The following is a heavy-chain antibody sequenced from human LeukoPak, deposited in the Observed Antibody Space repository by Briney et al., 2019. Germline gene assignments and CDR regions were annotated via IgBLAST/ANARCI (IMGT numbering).Heavy chain of an antibody. V-gene: IGHV4-34*01. J-gene: IGHJ5*02. CDR3: AXXDFWSGLEGGNWFDP. D-gene: IGHD3-3*01. CDR2: INHSGST. Sequence: SETLSLTCAVNGGSFSGYYWNWIRQPPGKGLEWIGEINHSGSTNYNPSLKSRVTISVDTSKNQFSLKLSSVTAADTAVYYCAXXDFWSGLEGGNWFDPWGQGTLVTVSS. CDR1: GGSFSGYY.